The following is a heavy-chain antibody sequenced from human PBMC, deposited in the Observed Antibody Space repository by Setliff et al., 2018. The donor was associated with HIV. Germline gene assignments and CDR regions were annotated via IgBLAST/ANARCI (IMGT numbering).Heavy chain of an antibody. V-gene: IGHV3-48*03. Sequence: GGSLILSCAASGFTFSTYEMNWVRQAPGRGLEWVAYISSSDSTIYYADSVKGRFTIYRDNAKNSLFLQMDSLRVEDTAFYYCARLSPPDDYGDLGGVDYWGQGTLVTVSS. CDR3: ARLSPPDDYGDLGGVDY. CDR1: GFTFSTYE. CDR2: ISSSDSTI. J-gene: IGHJ4*02. D-gene: IGHD4-17*01.